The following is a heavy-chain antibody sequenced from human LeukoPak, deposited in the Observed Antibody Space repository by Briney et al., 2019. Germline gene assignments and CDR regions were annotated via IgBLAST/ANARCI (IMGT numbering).Heavy chain of an antibody. CDR3: ARGGWHYVFNY. D-gene: IGHD6-19*01. V-gene: IGHV3-48*03. Sequence: PGGSLRLSCAASGFTFNTYEMNWVRQAPGKGVEWLAYISSSGSTIYYADYVKGGFTISRDNAKTSLYLQMNSLRADDTAVYYCARGGWHYVFNYWGRGTLVTVSS. CDR2: ISSSGSTI. J-gene: IGHJ4*02. CDR1: GFTFNTYE.